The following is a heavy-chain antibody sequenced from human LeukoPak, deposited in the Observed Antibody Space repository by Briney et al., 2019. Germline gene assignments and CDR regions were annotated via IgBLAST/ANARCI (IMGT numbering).Heavy chain of an antibody. CDR3: ASIAVAGKYYFDY. Sequence: SETLSLTCTVSGGSFSSTSYYWGWIRQPPGRGLEWIGSFSYSGNTYYNPSLKSRVTISVDTSKNQFSLKLSSVTAADTAVYYCASIAVAGKYYFDYWGQGTLVTASS. V-gene: IGHV4-39*07. CDR1: GGSFSSTSYY. CDR2: FSYSGNT. D-gene: IGHD6-19*01. J-gene: IGHJ4*02.